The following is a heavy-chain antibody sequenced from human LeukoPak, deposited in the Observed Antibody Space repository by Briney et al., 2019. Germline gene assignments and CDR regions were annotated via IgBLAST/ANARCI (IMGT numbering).Heavy chain of an antibody. J-gene: IGHJ4*02. CDR2: IYHSGST. Sequence: PSETLSLTCAVSGGSISSGGYSWSWIRQPPGKGLEWIGYIYHSGSTYYNPSLKSRVTISVDRSKNQFSLKLSSVTAADTAVYYCARYRYSSFDYWGQGTLVTVSS. V-gene: IGHV4-30-2*01. CDR3: ARYRYSSFDY. CDR1: GGSISSGGYS. D-gene: IGHD6-6*01.